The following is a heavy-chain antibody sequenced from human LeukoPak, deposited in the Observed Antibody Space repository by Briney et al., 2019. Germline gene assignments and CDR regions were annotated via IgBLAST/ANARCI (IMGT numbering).Heavy chain of an antibody. CDR3: AKDMDSSGYYFDY. CDR2: ISSNGGST. V-gene: IGHV3-64*01. D-gene: IGHD3-22*01. CDR1: GFTFSSYS. Sequence: GGSLRLSCAASGFTFSSYSMHWVRQAPGKGLEYVSAISSNGGSTYYANSVKGRFTISRDNSKNTLYLQMNSLRAEDTAVYYCAKDMDSSGYYFDYWGQGTLVTVSS. J-gene: IGHJ4*02.